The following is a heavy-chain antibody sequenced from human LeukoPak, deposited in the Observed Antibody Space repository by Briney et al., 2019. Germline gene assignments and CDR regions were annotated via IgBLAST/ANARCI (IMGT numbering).Heavy chain of an antibody. CDR1: GFSFSSYG. CDR3: AQGHYVGNSEFLDN. Sequence: GGSLRLSCAASGFSFSSYGMYWVRQAPGKGLEWVALIYNDGGLPNYLDSVRGRFTISRDNSKDTLYLQMDSLRVEDTAVYYCAQGHYVGNSEFLDNWGQGSLVIVSS. J-gene: IGHJ4*02. D-gene: IGHD4-23*01. CDR2: IYNDGGLP. V-gene: IGHV3-33*07.